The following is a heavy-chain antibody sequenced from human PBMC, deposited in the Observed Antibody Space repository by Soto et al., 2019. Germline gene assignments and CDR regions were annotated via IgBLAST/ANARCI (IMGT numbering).Heavy chain of an antibody. CDR1: GVIVSTNY. V-gene: IGHV3-53*01. Sequence: ESGGGLIQPGGSLRLSCAASGVIVSTNYMSWVRQAPGKGLDWISIIDGGGSTYYADSVKGRFTISRDSSKNTVHLQMNSLRAEDTAIYYCAKDLLFPKVTPNWGQGTLVTVSS. CDR3: AKDLLFPKVTPN. CDR2: IDGGGST. D-gene: IGHD4-17*01. J-gene: IGHJ4*02.